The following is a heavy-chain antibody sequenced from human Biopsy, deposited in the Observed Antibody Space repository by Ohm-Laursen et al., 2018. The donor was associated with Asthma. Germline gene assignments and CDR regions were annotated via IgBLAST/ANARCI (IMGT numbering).Heavy chain of an antibody. CDR2: INAGKGNT. CDR1: AYTFISYA. CDR3: ARTYYDFLTGQVNDAFDI. Sequence: ASVSDSCNASAYTFISYAIHWVRQAPGQRLEWMGWINAGKGNTKHSQKFQGRVTITRDTCTSTAYMELSSLRSEDTAVYYCARTYYDFLTGQVNDAFDIRGQGTMVTVSS. J-gene: IGHJ3*02. D-gene: IGHD3-9*01. V-gene: IGHV1-3*01.